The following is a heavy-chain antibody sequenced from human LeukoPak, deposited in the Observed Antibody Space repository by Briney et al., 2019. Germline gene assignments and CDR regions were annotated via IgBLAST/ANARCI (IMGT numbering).Heavy chain of an antibody. CDR1: GFTFSSYV. CDR2: ISGSGGST. Sequence: GGSLRLSCAASGFTFSSYVMSWVRQAPGKGLEWVSAISGSGGSTYYADSVKGRFTISRDNSKNTLYLQMNSLRAEDTAVYYCAKNGHGSGSPSPFLDYWGQGTLVTVSS. D-gene: IGHD3-10*01. V-gene: IGHV3-23*01. CDR3: AKNGHGSGSPSPFLDY. J-gene: IGHJ4*02.